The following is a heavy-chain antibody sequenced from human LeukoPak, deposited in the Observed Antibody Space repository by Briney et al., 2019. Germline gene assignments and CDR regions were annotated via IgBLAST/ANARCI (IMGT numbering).Heavy chain of an antibody. J-gene: IGHJ4*02. V-gene: IGHV4-34*01. CDR3: ARSRIAVAYDY. Sequence: SETLSLTCAVYGGSLSDYYWSWIRQSPGKGLEWIGEISHRGRTYYNLSLKSRVTISIDTSKNQFSLKLSSVTAADTAVYYCARSRIAVAYDYWGQGTLVTVSS. CDR2: ISHRGRT. D-gene: IGHD6-19*01. CDR1: GGSLSDYY.